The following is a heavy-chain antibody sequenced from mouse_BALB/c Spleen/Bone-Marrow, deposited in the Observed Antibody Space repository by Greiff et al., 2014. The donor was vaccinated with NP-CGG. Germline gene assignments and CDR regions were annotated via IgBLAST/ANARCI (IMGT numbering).Heavy chain of an antibody. CDR2: IKPDSRTI. CDR3: ARLGYYGAMAY. V-gene: IGHV4-1*02. Sequence: EVKLVESGGGLVQPGGSLKLSCAASRFDFSRYWMTWVRQAPGKGLEWIGGIKPDSRTINYSPSLKEKFIISRDNAKSTLYLQMSKVRSEDTALYYCARLGYYGAMAYWGQGTSVTVSS. D-gene: IGHD1-1*01. J-gene: IGHJ4*01. CDR1: RFDFSRYW.